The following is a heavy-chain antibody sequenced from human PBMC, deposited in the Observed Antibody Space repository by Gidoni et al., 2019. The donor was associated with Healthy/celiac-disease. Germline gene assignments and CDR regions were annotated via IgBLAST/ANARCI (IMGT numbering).Heavy chain of an antibody. D-gene: IGHD6-25*01. J-gene: IGHJ4*02. CDR2: IDPSDSYT. Sequence: EVQLVQSGAEAKKHGESLRSSCKGSGYSFTSYWISWVRQMPGKGLEWMGRIDPSDSYTNYSPSFQGHVTISADKSISTAYLQWSSLKASDTAMYYCARQAGPPAAGDYWGQGTLVTVSS. V-gene: IGHV5-10-1*01. CDR3: ARQAGPPAAGDY. CDR1: GYSFTSYW.